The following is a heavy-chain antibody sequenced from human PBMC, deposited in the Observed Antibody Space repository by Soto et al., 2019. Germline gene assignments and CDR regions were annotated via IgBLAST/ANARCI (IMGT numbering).Heavy chain of an antibody. D-gene: IGHD3-22*01. CDR3: ARALYYDSSGYWVWYFDL. CDR2: ISSSSSYI. CDR1: GFTFSSYS. V-gene: IGHV3-21*01. Sequence: EVQLVESGGGLVKPGGSLRLSCAASGFTFSSYSMNWVRQAPGKGLEWVSSISSSSSYIYYADSVKGRFTISRDNAKNSLXLQMNSLRAEDTAVYYCARALYYDSSGYWVWYFDLWGRGTLVTVSS. J-gene: IGHJ2*01.